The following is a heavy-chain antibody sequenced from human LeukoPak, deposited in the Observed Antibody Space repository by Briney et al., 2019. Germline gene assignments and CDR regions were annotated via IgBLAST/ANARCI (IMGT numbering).Heavy chain of an antibody. CDR1: GFPFSNAW. D-gene: IGHD3-10*02. J-gene: IGHJ6*04. CDR2: VNGKDDGGTT. CDR3: AELGITMIGGV. V-gene: IGHV3-15*01. Sequence: PGGSLRLSCTASGFPFSNAWMNWVRQAPGKGLVWVDRVNGKDDGGTTDYAERVTGRFTISRDDSKNTLYLQMNSLKTEDTAVYYCAELGITMIGGVWGKGTTVTISS.